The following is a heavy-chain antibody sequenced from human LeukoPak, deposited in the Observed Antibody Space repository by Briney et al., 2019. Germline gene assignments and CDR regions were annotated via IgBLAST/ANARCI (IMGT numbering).Heavy chain of an antibody. CDR1: GFTFSKAW. V-gene: IGHV3-15*01. Sequence: GGSLRPSCAASGFTFSKAWMSWVRQAPGKGLEWVGRIKSKTDGGTTDYAAPVRGRFTIERDDSKNTLYLQMNSLRAEDTAVYYCAKDLSEGDSSSWYYFRHLDGPGDYWGQGTLVTVSS. D-gene: IGHD6-13*01. J-gene: IGHJ4*02. CDR2: IKSKTDGGTT. CDR3: AKDLSEGDSSSWYYFRHLDGPGDY.